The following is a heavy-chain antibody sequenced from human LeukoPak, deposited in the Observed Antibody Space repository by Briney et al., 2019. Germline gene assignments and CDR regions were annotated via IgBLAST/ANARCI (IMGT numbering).Heavy chain of an antibody. CDR2: IRYDGSNK. V-gene: IGHV3-30*02. CDR3: ARGRDSSGYHDAFDI. CDR1: GFTFSSYG. Sequence: GGSLRLSCAASGFTFSSYGMHWVRQAPGKGLEWVAFIRYDGSNKYYADSVKGRFTISRDNSKNTLYLQMNSLRAEDTAVYYCARGRDSSGYHDAFDIWGQGTMVTVSS. D-gene: IGHD3-22*01. J-gene: IGHJ3*02.